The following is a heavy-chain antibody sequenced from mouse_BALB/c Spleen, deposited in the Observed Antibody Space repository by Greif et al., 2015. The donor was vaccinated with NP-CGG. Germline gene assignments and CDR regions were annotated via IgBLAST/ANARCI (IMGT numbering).Heavy chain of an antibody. Sequence: VKLQESGAELAKPGASVKMSCKASGYTSTSYWMHWVKQRPGQGLEWIGYINPSTGYTEYNQKFKDKATLTADKSSSTAYMQLSSLTSEDSAVYYCARLITTGAWFAYWGQGTLVTVSA. CDR3: ARLITTGAWFAY. CDR2: INPSTGYT. J-gene: IGHJ3*01. CDR1: GYTSTSYW. V-gene: IGHV1-7*01. D-gene: IGHD2-4*01.